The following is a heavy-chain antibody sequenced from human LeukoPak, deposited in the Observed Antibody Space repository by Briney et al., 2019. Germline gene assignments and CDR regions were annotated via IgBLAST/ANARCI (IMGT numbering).Heavy chain of an antibody. J-gene: IGHJ4*02. D-gene: IGHD2-2*02. CDR1: GYTFTGYY. CDR2: INPNSGGT. V-gene: IGHV1-2*02. Sequence: ASVKVSCKASGYTFTGYYLHRVRQAPGQGLEWMGWINPNSGGTNYAQKFQGRVTMTRDTSISTAYMELSRLRSDDTAVYYCARDRFRVVPAAIPDYWGQGTLVTVSS. CDR3: ARDRFRVVPAAIPDY.